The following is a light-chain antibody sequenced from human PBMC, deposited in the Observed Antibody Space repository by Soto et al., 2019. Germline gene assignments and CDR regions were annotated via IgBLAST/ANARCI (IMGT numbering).Light chain of an antibody. V-gene: IGLV1-44*01. CDR1: SSNIGSNY. CDR2: SNN. CDR3: ATWDDSLNGPV. J-gene: IGLJ3*02. Sequence: QSVLTQPPSASGTPGQRVTISCSGSSSNIGSNYVYWYQQLPGTAPKLLIYSNNQRPSGVPDRFSGSKSDTSASLAISGLQSEDEADYYCATWDDSLNGPVFGGGTKLTVL.